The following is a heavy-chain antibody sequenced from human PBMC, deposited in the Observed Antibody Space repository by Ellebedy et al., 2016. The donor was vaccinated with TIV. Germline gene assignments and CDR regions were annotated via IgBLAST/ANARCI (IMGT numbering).Heavy chain of an antibody. CDR2: INAGNGDP. J-gene: IGHJ4*02. D-gene: IGHD3-3*01. CDR1: GYTFTTYA. CDR3: SRGFLRRWSEGFY. V-gene: IGHV1-3*01. Sequence: AASVKVSCKASGYTFTTYAMHWVRQAHGQRLEWMGWINAGNGDPKYSQKFQGRVTITRDTSASPDYMELRSLRFEDTAVYYWSRGFLRRWSEGFYWGQGTLVTVSS.